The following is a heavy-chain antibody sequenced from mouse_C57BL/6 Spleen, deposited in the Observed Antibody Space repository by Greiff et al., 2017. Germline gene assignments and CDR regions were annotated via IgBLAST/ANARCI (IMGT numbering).Heavy chain of an antibody. CDR3: ARISSVV. Sequence: ESGPGLVKPSQSLSLPCSVTGYSITSGYYWNWIRQFPGNKLEWMGYISYDGSNNYNPSLKNRISSTRDTSKNQFFLKLNSVTTEDTATYYCARISSVVWGTGTTVTVSS. J-gene: IGHJ1*03. CDR2: ISYDGSN. CDR1: GYSITSGYY. V-gene: IGHV3-6*01.